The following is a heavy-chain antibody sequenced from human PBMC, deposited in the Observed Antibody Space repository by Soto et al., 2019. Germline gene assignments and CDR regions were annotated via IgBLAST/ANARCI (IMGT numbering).Heavy chain of an antibody. CDR3: ARGRSLKWNWFDR. CDR2: IFPNSGAT. V-gene: IGHV1-2*02. Sequence: GASVKVSCKASGYVFTGFYLHWVRQAPGQGLEWMGWIFPNSGATNYAQKFQGRVTPTRDTSLSTGYMDMTRLTSDDTAVYYCARGRSLKWNWFDRWGQGTLVTVSS. CDR1: GYVFTGFY. J-gene: IGHJ5*02. D-gene: IGHD2-15*01.